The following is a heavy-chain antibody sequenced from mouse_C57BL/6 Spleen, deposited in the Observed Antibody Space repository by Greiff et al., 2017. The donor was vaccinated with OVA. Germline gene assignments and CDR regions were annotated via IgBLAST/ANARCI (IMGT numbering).Heavy chain of an antibody. CDR2: ISSGSSTI. J-gene: IGHJ3*01. CDR3: ARERKLSGAWFAY. V-gene: IGHV5-17*01. Sequence: EVMLVESGGGLVKPGGSLKLSCAASGFTFSDYGMHWVRQAPEKGLEWVAYISSGSSTIYYADTVKGRFTISRDNAKNTLFLQMTSLRSEDTAMYYCARERKLSGAWFAYWGQGTLVTVSA. CDR1: GFTFSDYG. D-gene: IGHD2-12*01.